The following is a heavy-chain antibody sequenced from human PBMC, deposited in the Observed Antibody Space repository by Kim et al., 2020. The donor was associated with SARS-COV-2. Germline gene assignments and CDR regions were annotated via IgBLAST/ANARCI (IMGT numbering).Heavy chain of an antibody. CDR3: ASRFDY. V-gene: IGHV3-48*02. CDR1: GFTFSSYS. Sequence: GGSLRLSCAASGFTFSSYSMNWVRQASGKGLEWVAYISTSGSSIYYADSVKGRFTISRDNTKNSLYLQMNSLRDDDTAAYYCASRFDYWGPGTLVTVS. CDR2: ISTSGSSI. J-gene: IGHJ4*02.